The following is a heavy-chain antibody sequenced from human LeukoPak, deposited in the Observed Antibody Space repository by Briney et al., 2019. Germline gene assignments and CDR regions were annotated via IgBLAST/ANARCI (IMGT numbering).Heavy chain of an antibody. Sequence: GGSLRLSCAASGFTFSNYPMSWVRQAPGMGLEWVSAITGSGDNTYFADSVRGRFTISRDNSKNTLYLQMNSLTAEDTAVYYCAKVEGSSCAGCCYFDYWGRGTLVTVSS. CDR1: GFTFSNYP. CDR3: AKVEGSSCAGCCYFDY. D-gene: IGHD6-13*01. CDR2: ITGSGDNT. J-gene: IGHJ4*02. V-gene: IGHV3-23*01.